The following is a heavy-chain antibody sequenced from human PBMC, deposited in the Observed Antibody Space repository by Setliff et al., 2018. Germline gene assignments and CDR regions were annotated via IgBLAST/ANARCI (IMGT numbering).Heavy chain of an antibody. Sequence: SETLSLTCTVSGDSISSRRNYWGWFRLPAGKELEWIGQIYTSWSTNYNPALKSRVTISLDTSKNHFSLSLTSVTAADTAFYYCGRRPRVTPRTIDVWGQGALVTVSS. J-gene: IGHJ4*02. CDR3: GRRPRVTPRTIDV. CDR1: GDSISSRRNY. CDR2: IYTSWST. V-gene: IGHV4-61*09. D-gene: IGHD4-4*01.